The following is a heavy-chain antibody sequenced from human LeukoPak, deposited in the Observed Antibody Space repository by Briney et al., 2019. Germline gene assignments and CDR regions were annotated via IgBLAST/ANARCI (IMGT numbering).Heavy chain of an antibody. CDR2: VNNDGSST. D-gene: IGHD5-12*01. V-gene: IGHV3-74*01. Sequence: GGSLRLSCAASGFTFTSYWMHWVRQAPGKGLVWVARVNNDGSSTYYADSVQGRFSISRDNAKNTLHLQMNSLRAEDTAVYYCARGGVATLAYYAMDVWGQGTTVTVSS. CDR3: ARGGVATLAYYAMDV. J-gene: IGHJ6*02. CDR1: GFTFTSYW.